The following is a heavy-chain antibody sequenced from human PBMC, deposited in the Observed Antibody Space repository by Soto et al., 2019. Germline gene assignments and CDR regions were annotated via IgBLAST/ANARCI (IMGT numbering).Heavy chain of an antibody. CDR2: INHSGST. CDR3: ARFPLNYYYYMDV. V-gene: IGHV4-34*01. J-gene: IGHJ6*03. Sequence: PPGKGLEWIGSINHSGSTYYNPSLKSRVTISVDTSKNQFSLKLSSVTAADTAVYYCARFPLNYYYYMDVWGKGTTVTVSS.